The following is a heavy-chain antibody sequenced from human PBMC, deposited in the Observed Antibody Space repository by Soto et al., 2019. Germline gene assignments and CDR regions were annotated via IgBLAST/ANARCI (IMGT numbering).Heavy chain of an antibody. CDR3: ARRYSSTTQPWNWFDP. Sequence: GASVKVSCKASGGTFSSYAISWVRQAPGQGLEWMGGIIPIFGTANYAQKFQGRVTITADESTSTAYMELSSLRSEDTAVYYCARRYSSTTQPWNWFDPWGQGTLVTVSS. V-gene: IGHV1-69*13. CDR2: IIPIFGTA. CDR1: GGTFSSYA. D-gene: IGHD6-13*01. J-gene: IGHJ5*02.